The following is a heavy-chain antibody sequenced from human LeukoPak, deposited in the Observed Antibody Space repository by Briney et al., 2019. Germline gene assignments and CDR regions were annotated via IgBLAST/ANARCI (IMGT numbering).Heavy chain of an antibody. CDR1: GYTFTSYY. CDR2: INPSGGST. J-gene: IGHJ3*02. D-gene: IGHD6-13*01. Sequence: GASVKVSCKASGYTFTSYYMHWVRQAPGQGLEWMGIINPSGGSTNYAQKFQGRVTMTRDMSTSTVYMELSRLRSEDTAVYYCARDSLGGGDYSSSWYRRRAFDIWGEGTMVTVSS. CDR3: ARDSLGGGDYSSSWYRRRAFDI. V-gene: IGHV1-46*01.